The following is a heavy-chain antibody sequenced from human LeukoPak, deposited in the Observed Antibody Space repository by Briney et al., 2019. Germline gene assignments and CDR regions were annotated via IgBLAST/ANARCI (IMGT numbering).Heavy chain of an antibody. CDR1: GFTFSSYS. D-gene: IGHD3-9*01. V-gene: IGHV3-21*01. Sequence: GGSLRLSCAASGFTFSSYSMNWVRQAPGKGLEWVSSISSGSVYMYYADSVKGRFTISRDNAKNSLYLQMNSLRAEDTAVYYCAKAEGYDILTGLDYWGQGTLVTVSS. J-gene: IGHJ4*02. CDR3: AKAEGYDILTGLDY. CDR2: ISSGSVYM.